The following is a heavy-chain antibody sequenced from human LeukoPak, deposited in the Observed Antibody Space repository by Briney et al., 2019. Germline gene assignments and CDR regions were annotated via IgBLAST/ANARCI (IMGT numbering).Heavy chain of an antibody. V-gene: IGHV3-21*01. D-gene: IGHD3-22*01. J-gene: IGHJ4*02. CDR1: GFTFSTYS. CDR2: IISSSSYI. CDR3: ARDGWDYYDSSGYYYFDY. Sequence: PGGSLRLSCAASGFTFSTYSMNWVRQAPGKGLEWFSFIISSSSYIYYADSVKGRFTISRDNAKNSLYLQMNRLRAEDTAVYYCARDGWDYYDSSGYYYFDYWGQGTLVTVSS.